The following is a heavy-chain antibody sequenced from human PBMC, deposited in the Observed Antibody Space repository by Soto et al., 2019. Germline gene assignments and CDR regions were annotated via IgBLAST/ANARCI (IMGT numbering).Heavy chain of an antibody. CDR2: ISGSGGST. Sequence: GGSLRLSCAASGFTFSSYAMTWVRQAPGKGLEWVSGISGSGGSTYYADSVKGRFTISRDNTKNTVYLQKNSLRAEDTAVYYCAKGIGMYYYYMDVWGKGTTVTVSS. D-gene: IGHD3-10*01. V-gene: IGHV3-23*01. CDR3: AKGIGMYYYYMDV. J-gene: IGHJ6*03. CDR1: GFTFSSYA.